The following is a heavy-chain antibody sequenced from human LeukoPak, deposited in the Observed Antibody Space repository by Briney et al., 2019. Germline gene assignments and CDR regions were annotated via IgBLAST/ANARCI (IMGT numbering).Heavy chain of an antibody. CDR2: IYTSGST. CDR1: GGSISSYY. Sequence: SETLSLTCTVSGGSISSYYWSWIRQPAGKGLEWIGRIYTSGSTNYNPSLKSRVTMSVDTSKNQFSLKLSSVTAADTAVYYCARGLRYYGSGSRAPDAFDIWGRGTMVTVSS. D-gene: IGHD3-10*01. CDR3: ARGLRYYGSGSRAPDAFDI. V-gene: IGHV4-4*07. J-gene: IGHJ3*02.